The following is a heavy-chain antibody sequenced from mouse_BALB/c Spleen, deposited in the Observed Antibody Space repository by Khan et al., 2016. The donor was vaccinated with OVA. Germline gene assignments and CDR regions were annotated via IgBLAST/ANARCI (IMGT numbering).Heavy chain of an antibody. V-gene: IGHV1-5*01. J-gene: IGHJ3*01. CDR2: IYPGNSDT. D-gene: IGHD3-1*01. CDR1: GYSFTSYL. CDR3: ARGGYSSIAY. Sequence: EVQLQESGTVLARPGASVKMSCKASGYSFTSYLIHWVKQRPGQGLEWIGDIYPGNSDTTYDQKVKDQSKLSGGTSANTLYMELSSLTNEDSTVYYCARGGYSSIAYWGPGTLVTVSA.